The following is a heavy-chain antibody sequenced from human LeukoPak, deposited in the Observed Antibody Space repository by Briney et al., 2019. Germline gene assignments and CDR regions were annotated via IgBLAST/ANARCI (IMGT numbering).Heavy chain of an antibody. CDR3: ASARSSWYRVDY. J-gene: IGHJ4*02. V-gene: IGHV4-61*08. CDR1: GGSISSGDYY. CDR2: IYYSGST. Sequence: SETLSLTCTVSGGSISSGDYYWSWIRQPPGKGLEGIGYIYYSGSTNYNPSLKSRVTISVDTSKNQFSLKLSSVTAADTAVYYCASARSSWYRVDYWGQGTLVTVSS. D-gene: IGHD6-13*01.